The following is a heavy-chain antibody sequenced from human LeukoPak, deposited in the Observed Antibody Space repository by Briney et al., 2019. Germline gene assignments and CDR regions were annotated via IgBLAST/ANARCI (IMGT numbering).Heavy chain of an antibody. D-gene: IGHD6-13*01. CDR3: ARSISSSWYGGDY. CDR2: IKQDGSEK. V-gene: IGHV3-7*01. J-gene: IGHJ4*02. Sequence: GGSLRLSCAASGFTFSSYWMSWVRQAPGKGLEWVANIKQDGSEKYYVDSVKGRFIISRDNAKNSLYLQMNSLRAEDTAVYYCARSISSSWYGGDYWGQGTLVTVSS. CDR1: GFTFSSYW.